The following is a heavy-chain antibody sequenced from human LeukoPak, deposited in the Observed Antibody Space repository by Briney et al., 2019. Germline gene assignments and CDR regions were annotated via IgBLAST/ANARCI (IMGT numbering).Heavy chain of an antibody. Sequence: GGSLRLSCAASGFTFSSFAMSWVRQAPGKGLEWVSAISDSGDSTYYADSVKGRFTISRDNSKNTLYLQMNSLRAEDTAVYYCAKDSLNWFGESISWGQGTLVTVSS. J-gene: IGHJ5*02. CDR3: AKDSLNWFGESIS. D-gene: IGHD3-10*01. V-gene: IGHV3-23*01. CDR1: GFTFSSFA. CDR2: ISDSGDST.